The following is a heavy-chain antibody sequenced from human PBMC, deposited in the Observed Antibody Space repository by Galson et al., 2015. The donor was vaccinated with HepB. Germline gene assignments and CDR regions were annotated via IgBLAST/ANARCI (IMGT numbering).Heavy chain of an antibody. Sequence: QSGAEVKKPGESLKISCKGSGYSFSNYWIVWVRQMPGKGLEWMGDIYPGDSETKYSPSFQGLVTLSADKSINTVYLQWSSLQASDTAIFYCARQGDWYDPTPSYRPLDSWGQGTLVTVSS. V-gene: IGHV5-51*01. J-gene: IGHJ4*02. CDR2: IYPGDSET. CDR1: GYSFSNYW. D-gene: IGHD2-21*01. CDR3: ARQGDWYDPTPSYRPLDS.